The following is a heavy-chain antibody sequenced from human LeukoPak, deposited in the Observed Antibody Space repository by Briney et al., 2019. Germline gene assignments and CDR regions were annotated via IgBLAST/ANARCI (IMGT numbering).Heavy chain of an antibody. Sequence: ASVKVSCKPSGYTFTDSYIHWVRQAPGVELQWMGWISPNNGDTKYAEDFQDRVTMTRDTSISTAYMELTGLTPDDTAVYYCVRSPIGASAYWGRGTLVTVSS. J-gene: IGHJ4*02. D-gene: IGHD3-10*01. CDR3: VRSPIGASAY. V-gene: IGHV1-2*02. CDR2: ISPNNGDT. CDR1: GYTFTDSY.